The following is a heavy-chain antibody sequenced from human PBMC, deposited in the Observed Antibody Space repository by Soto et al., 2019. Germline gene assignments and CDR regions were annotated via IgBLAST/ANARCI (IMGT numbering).Heavy chain of an antibody. J-gene: IGHJ4*02. D-gene: IGHD2-2*01. CDR1: GGSFSGYY. V-gene: IGHV4-34*01. Sequence: SETLSLTCAVYGGSFSGYYWSWIRQPPGKGLEWIGEINHSGSTNYNPSLKSRVTISVDTSKNQFSLKLSSVTAADTAVYYCARGRVVVPAAKGELDYWGQGTLVTVSS. CDR3: ARGRVVVPAAKGELDY. CDR2: INHSGST.